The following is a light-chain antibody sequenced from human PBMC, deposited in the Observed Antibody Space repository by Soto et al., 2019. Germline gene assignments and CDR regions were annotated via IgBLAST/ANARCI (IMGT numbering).Light chain of an antibody. J-gene: IGKJ1*01. CDR3: QQYGSSGT. V-gene: IGKV3-20*01. CDR1: QSVSNNY. Sequence: ESVSTQSPGTLSLSPGERDTLSCRASQSVSNNYLAWYQQKPGQAPRLLIYGASNRATGIPDRFSGSGSGTDFTLTISRLEPEDFAVYYCQQYGSSGTFGQGTKVDIK. CDR2: GAS.